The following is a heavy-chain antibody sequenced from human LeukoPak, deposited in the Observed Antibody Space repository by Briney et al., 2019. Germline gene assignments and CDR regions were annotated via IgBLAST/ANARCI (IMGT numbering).Heavy chain of an antibody. D-gene: IGHD7-27*01. J-gene: IGHJ4*02. CDR2: ISSSSSYI. Sequence: GGSLRLSCAASGFTFSSYSMNWVRQAPGKGLEWVSSISSSSSYIYYADSMKGRFTISRDNAKNSLYLQMNSLRAEDTAVYYCARLNPGANYFDYWGQGTLVTVSS. CDR1: GFTFSSYS. V-gene: IGHV3-21*01. CDR3: ARLNPGANYFDY.